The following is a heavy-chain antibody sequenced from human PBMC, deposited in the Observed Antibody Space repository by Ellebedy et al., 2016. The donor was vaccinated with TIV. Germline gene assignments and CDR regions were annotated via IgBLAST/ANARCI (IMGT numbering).Heavy chain of an antibody. V-gene: IGHV3-15*01. D-gene: IGHD5-18*01. CDR3: TTDLGYSYGPNGFDY. CDR2: IKSKTDGGTT. Sequence: GESLKISCAASGFTFSNAWMSWVRQAPGKGLEWVGRIKSKTDGGTTDYAAPVKGRFTISRDDSKNTLYLQMNSLKTEDTAVYYCTTDLGYSYGPNGFDYWGQGTLVTVSS. CDR1: GFTFSNAW. J-gene: IGHJ4*02.